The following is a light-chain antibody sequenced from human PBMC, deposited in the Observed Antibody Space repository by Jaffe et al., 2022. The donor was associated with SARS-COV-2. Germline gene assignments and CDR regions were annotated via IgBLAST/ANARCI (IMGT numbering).Light chain of an antibody. CDR1: ALPKQY. CDR3: QSADSSGNYV. J-gene: IGLJ1*01. CDR2: KDS. Sequence: SYELTQPPSVSVSPGQTARITCSGDALPKQYAYWYQQKPGQAPVLVIYKDSERPSGIPERFSGSSSGTTVTLTISGVQAEDEADYYCQSADSSGNYVFGTGTKVTVL. V-gene: IGLV3-25*03.